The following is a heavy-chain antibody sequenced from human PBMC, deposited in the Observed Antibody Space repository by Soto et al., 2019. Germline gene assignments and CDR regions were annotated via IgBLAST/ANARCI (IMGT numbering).Heavy chain of an antibody. CDR3: ASPTKPLYYCYGMDV. Sequence: QVQLVQSGAEVKKPGSSVKVSCKASGGTFSSYAISWVRQAPGQGLEWMGGIIPIFGTANYAQKFQGRVTITADEATSTAYMALSSLRSEDTAVYYCASPTKPLYYCYGMDVWGQGTTVTVSS. D-gene: IGHD1-1*01. V-gene: IGHV1-69*12. CDR1: GGTFSSYA. CDR2: IIPIFGTA. J-gene: IGHJ6*02.